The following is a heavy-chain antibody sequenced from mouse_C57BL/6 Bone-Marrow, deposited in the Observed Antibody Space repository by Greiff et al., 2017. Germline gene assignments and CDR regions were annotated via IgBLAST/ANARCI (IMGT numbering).Heavy chain of an antibody. J-gene: IGHJ4*01. Sequence: QVQLQQSGAELARPGASVKLSCKASGYTFTSYGISWVKQRTGQGLEWIGEIYPRSGNTYYNEKFKGKATLTADKSSSTAYMELRSLTSDDSAVYFCARPVYYNYAMDYWGQGTSVTVSS. CDR1: GYTFTSYG. V-gene: IGHV1-81*01. D-gene: IGHD1-1*01. CDR3: ARPVYYNYAMDY. CDR2: IYPRSGNT.